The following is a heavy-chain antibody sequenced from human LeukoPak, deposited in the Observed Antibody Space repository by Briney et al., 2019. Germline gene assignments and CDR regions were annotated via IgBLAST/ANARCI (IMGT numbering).Heavy chain of an antibody. J-gene: IGHJ5*02. V-gene: IGHV4-34*01. Sequence: SETLSLTCAVYGGSFSGYYWSWIRQPPGKGLEWIGEINHSGSTNYNPSLKSRVTISVDTSKNQFSLKLSSVTAADTAVYYCARGTHIVATIGNWFDPWGQGTPVTVSS. D-gene: IGHD5-12*01. CDR3: ARGTHIVATIGNWFDP. CDR1: GGSFSGYY. CDR2: INHSGST.